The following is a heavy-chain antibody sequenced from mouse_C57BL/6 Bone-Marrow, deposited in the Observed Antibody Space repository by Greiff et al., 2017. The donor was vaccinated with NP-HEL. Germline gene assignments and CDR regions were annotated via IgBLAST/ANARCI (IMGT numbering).Heavy chain of an antibody. CDR1: GYTFTSYG. J-gene: IGHJ1*03. Sequence: QVQLQQSGAELARPGASVKLSCKASGYTFTSYGISWVKQRTGQGLEWIGEIYPRSGNTYYNEKFKGKATLTADKASSTAYMELRSLTSEDSAVYFCARPPLGYFDVGGTGTTVTVSS. CDR3: ARPPLGYFDV. CDR2: IYPRSGNT. V-gene: IGHV1-81*01. D-gene: IGHD1-2*01.